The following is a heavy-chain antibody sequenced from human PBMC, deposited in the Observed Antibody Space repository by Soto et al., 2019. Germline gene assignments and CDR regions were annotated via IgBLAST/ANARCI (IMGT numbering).Heavy chain of an antibody. V-gene: IGHV4-4*07. J-gene: IGHJ6*02. CDR1: GGSLSIYF. D-gene: IGHD3-22*01. CDR2: IYTTGST. Sequence: SETLSLTCTVSGGSLSIYFWSWIRQPAGGGGLEWVGRIYTTGSTNYNPSLKSRVTMSLDTSRNQFSLKLRSVKAADTAVYYCAREGGYFDSSGYGVYQYRGVDVWGQGNTVTVSS. CDR3: AREGGYFDSSGYGVYQYRGVDV.